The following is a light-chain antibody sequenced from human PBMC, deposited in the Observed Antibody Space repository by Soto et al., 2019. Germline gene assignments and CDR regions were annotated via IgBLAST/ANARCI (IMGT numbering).Light chain of an antibody. CDR1: QSVCSRC. CDR3: QHYGTTPWT. CDR2: GAS. Sequence: EIVLTQSPGTLSLSPGERVTLSCRASQSVCSRCLAWYQQKPGQSPRLLIYGASSRATGIPDRFSGSWSATDFTLTISRLEHEDFAVYCCQHYGTTPWTFGQGTKVGIK. V-gene: IGKV3-20*01. J-gene: IGKJ1*01.